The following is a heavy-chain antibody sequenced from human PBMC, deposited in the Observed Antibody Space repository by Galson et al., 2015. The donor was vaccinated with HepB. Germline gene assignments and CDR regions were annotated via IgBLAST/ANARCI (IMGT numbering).Heavy chain of an antibody. V-gene: IGHV3-23*01. J-gene: IGHJ4*02. CDR3: TKDRGGLVVPAAIGDY. D-gene: IGHD2-2*01. Sequence: SLRLSCAASGFTFSSYAMSWVRQAPGKGLEWVSGIGTSGRSTYYADSVKGRFTISRDNSKNTLYLQMNSLRVEDTAVYYCTKDRGGLVVPAAIGDYWGQGTLVTVSS. CDR1: GFTFSSYA. CDR2: IGTSGRST.